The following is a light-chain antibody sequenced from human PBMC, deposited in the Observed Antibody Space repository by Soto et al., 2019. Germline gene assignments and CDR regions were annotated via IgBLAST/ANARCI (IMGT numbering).Light chain of an antibody. Sequence: SYELTQPPSVSVSPGQTASITCSGDKLGDRYVCWYQQKPGQSPVLVIYQNTKRPSGIPERFSGSNSGNTATLTISGTQAMDEADYYCQAWDSSTVVFGGGTQLTVL. CDR1: KLGDRY. CDR2: QNT. V-gene: IGLV3-1*01. J-gene: IGLJ2*01. CDR3: QAWDSSTVV.